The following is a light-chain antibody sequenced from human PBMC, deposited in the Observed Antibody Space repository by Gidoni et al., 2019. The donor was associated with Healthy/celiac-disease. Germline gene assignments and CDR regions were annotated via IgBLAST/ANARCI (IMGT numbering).Light chain of an antibody. CDR1: QSISSY. J-gene: IGKJ1*01. Sequence: DIQMTQSPSSLSASVGDRVTITCRASQSISSYLNWYQQKPGKAPSLQSGVPSRFSGSGSWTDFTLTISSLQPEDFATYYCQQSYSTPWTFGQGTKVEIK. CDR3: QQSYSTPWT. V-gene: IGKV1-39*01.